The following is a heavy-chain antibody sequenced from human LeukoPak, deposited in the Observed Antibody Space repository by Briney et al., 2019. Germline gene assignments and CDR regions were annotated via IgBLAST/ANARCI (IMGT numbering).Heavy chain of an antibody. Sequence: SETLSLTCTVSGGSISSYYWSWIRQPPGKGLEWIGYIYYSGSTNYNPSLKSRVTISVDTSKNQFSLKLSSATAADTAVYYCARAPYSGYDDYFDYWGQGTLVTVSS. D-gene: IGHD5-12*01. CDR2: IYYSGST. CDR3: ARAPYSGYDDYFDY. V-gene: IGHV4-59*01. CDR1: GGSISSYY. J-gene: IGHJ4*02.